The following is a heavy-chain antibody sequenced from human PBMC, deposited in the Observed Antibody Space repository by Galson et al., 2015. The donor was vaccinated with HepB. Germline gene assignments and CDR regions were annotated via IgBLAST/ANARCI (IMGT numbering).Heavy chain of an antibody. CDR2: IYGGGST. V-gene: IGHV3-53*01. CDR1: GFTVSTKY. D-gene: IGHD6-13*01. Sequence: SLRLSCAASGFTVSTKYMSWVRQAPGKGLEWVSVIYGGGSTYYADSVKGRFTISRDNSKNTLNLQMNSLRPDDTAVYYCAREGQQLGTFDPWGQGTLVTVSS. J-gene: IGHJ5*02. CDR3: AREGQQLGTFDP.